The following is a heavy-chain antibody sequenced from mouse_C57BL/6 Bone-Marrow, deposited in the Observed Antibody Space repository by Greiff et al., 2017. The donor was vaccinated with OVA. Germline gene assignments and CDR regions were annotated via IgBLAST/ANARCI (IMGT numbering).Heavy chain of an antibody. J-gene: IGHJ1*03. V-gene: IGHV14-4*01. D-gene: IGHD2-12*01. Sequence: EVKLQESGAELVRPGASVKLSCTASGFNIKDDYMHWVKQRPEQGLEWIGWIDPENGDTEYASKFQGKATITADTSSNTAYLQLSSLTSEDTAVYYGTTDRRDTSYWYFDVWGTGTTVTVSA. CDR3: TTDRRDTSYWYFDV. CDR2: IDPENGDT. CDR1: GFNIKDDY.